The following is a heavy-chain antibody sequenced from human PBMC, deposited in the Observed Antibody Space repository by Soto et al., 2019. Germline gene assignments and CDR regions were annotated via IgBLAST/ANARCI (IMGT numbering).Heavy chain of an antibody. J-gene: IGHJ4*02. V-gene: IGHV3-23*01. D-gene: IGHD3-16*02. CDR2: ISGSGGST. CDR1: GFTFSSYA. CDR3: ASHAPPAQFGGVIVTDSYFDY. Sequence: GGSLRLSCAASGFTFSSYAMSWVRQAPGKGLEWVSAISGSGGSTYYADSVKGRFTISRDNSKNTLYLQMNSLRAEDTAVYYCASHAPPAQFGGVIVTDSYFDYWGQGTLVTVSS.